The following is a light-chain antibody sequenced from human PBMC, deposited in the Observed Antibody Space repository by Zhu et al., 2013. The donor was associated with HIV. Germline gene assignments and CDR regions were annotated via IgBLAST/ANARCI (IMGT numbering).Light chain of an antibody. J-gene: IGKJ1*01. Sequence: IQMTQSPSTLSASVGDRVTITCRASQSIGDWVAWYQQRPGKAPNVLIYAASSLISGVPSRFSGSGSETEFTLTVSNLQAEDFATYYCQQYNTYSTFGQGTKVESK. V-gene: IGKV1-5*01. CDR2: AAS. CDR3: QQYNTYST. CDR1: QSIGDW.